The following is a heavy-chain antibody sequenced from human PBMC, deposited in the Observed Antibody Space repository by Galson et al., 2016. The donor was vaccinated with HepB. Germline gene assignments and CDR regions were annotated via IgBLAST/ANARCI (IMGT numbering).Heavy chain of an antibody. CDR3: ARSMLTGYYADLDY. CDR2: INPSGGST. J-gene: IGHJ4*02. D-gene: IGHD3-9*01. V-gene: IGHV1-46*01. Sequence: SVKVSCKASGYTFSRFYIHWVRQAPGQGLEWMGIINPSGGSTTYAQKFQGRVSMTRDTSTSTVYMEMSRLRSEDTAVYFCARSMLTGYYADLDYWGQGTLVIVSS. CDR1: GYTFSRFY.